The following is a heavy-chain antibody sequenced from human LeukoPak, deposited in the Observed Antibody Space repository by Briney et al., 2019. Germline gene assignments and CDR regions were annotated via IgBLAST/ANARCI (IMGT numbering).Heavy chain of an antibody. V-gene: IGHV4-34*01. D-gene: IGHD3-10*01. J-gene: IGHJ3*02. CDR1: GGSFSGYY. Sequence: SETLSLTCAVYGGSFSGYYWSWICQPPGKGLEWIGEINHSGSTNYNPSLKSRVTISVDTSKNQFSLKLSSVTAADTAVYYCARWEVRLNAFEMWGQGTMVTVSS. CDR3: ARWEVRLNAFEM. CDR2: INHSGST.